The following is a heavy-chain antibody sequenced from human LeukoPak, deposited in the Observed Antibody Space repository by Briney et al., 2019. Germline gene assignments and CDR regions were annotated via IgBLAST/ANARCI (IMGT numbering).Heavy chain of an antibody. CDR1: GFTFSSYE. CDR3: ATTSVDTAMGRDY. D-gene: IGHD5-18*01. CDR2: ISSSGSTI. J-gene: IGHJ4*02. V-gene: IGHV3-48*03. Sequence: GGSLRLSCAASGFTFSSYEMNWVRQAPGKGLEWVSYISSSGSTIYYADSVKGRFTISRDNAKNSLYLQMNSLRAEDTAVYYCATTSVDTAMGRDYWGQGTLVTVSS.